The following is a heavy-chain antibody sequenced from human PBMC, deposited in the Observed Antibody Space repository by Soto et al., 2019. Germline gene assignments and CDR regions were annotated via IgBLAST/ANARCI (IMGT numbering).Heavy chain of an antibody. CDR1: GGSISGYY. J-gene: IGHJ4*02. CDR3: ARWSCTSGPCNTVEY. D-gene: IGHD2-2*02. Sequence: QVQLQESGPGLLRPSETLSLNCSVSGGSISGYYWSWIRQAPGKGLEYIGPMFYSGPPNLSPSLKSRVAMSVDMSKNQFSLRLISVTAADTAVYFCARWSCTSGPCNTVEYWGQGILVTVSS. V-gene: IGHV4-59*01. CDR2: MFYSGPP.